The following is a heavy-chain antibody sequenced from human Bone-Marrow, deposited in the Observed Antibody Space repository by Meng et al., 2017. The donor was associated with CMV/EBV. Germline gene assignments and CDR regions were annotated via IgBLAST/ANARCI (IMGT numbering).Heavy chain of an antibody. D-gene: IGHD6-19*01. Sequence: SETLSLTCTVSGYSITSGFYWVWIRQPPGKGLEWIGYIYYSGSTNYNPSLKSRVTISVDTSKNQFSLKLSSVTAADTAVYYCAREAGDPSTPDTAEYFQHWGQGTLVTVSS. CDR3: AREAGDPSTPDTAEYFQH. V-gene: IGHV4-61*01. J-gene: IGHJ1*01. CDR1: GYSITSGFY. CDR2: IYYSGST.